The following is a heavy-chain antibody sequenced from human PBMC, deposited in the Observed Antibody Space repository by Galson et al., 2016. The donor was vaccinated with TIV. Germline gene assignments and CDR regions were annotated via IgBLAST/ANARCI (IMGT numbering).Heavy chain of an antibody. J-gene: IGHJ6*02. CDR1: GGTFSSYA. CDR2: IIPIFGMT. CDR3: ARALDTSTNTAYFYYYGLDV. Sequence: SVKVSCKASGGTFSSYAISWVRQAPGQGLEWMGGIIPIFGMTNYAQKFQGRVTITADESTSTIYMELRNLRSADTADYFCARALDTSTNTAYFYYYGLDVWGQGTTVTVSS. V-gene: IGHV1-69*13. D-gene: IGHD5-18*01.